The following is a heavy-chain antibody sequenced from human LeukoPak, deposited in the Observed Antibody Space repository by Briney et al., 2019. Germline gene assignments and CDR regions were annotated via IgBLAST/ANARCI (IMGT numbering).Heavy chain of an antibody. Sequence: GGSLRLSCAASGFTFSSYSMNWVRQAPGKGLEWVSSISSSSSYIYYADSVKGRFTISRDNAKNSLYLQMNSLRAEDTAVYYCARAQWEPPLDASYYFDYWGQGTLVTVSS. D-gene: IGHD1-26*01. J-gene: IGHJ4*02. CDR1: GFTFSSYS. CDR2: ISSSSSYI. CDR3: ARAQWEPPLDASYYFDY. V-gene: IGHV3-21*01.